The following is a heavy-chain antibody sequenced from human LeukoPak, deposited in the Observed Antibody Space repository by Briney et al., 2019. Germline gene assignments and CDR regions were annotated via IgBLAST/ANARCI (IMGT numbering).Heavy chain of an antibody. Sequence: SVKVSCKASGYTFTGYYMHWVRQASGQGFEWMGWINPNSGGTNYAQKFQGRVTMTRDTSISTAYMELSRLRSDDTAVYYCARDVWSGYWYFDYWGQGTLVTVSS. V-gene: IGHV1-2*02. CDR2: INPNSGGT. CDR3: ARDVWSGYWYFDY. CDR1: GYTFTGYY. J-gene: IGHJ4*02. D-gene: IGHD3-3*01.